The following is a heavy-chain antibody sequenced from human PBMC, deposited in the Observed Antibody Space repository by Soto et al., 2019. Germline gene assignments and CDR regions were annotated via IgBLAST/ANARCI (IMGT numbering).Heavy chain of an antibody. J-gene: IGHJ5*02. CDR2: ISAYNGHT. Sequence: ASVKVSCKASGCTFTSYGITWVRQAPGQGLEWMGWISAYNGHTNYAQKLHGRVTMTTDTSKNQFALRLPSVTAADTAVYFCARDPYPWHNWLDPWGQGALDTGSS. V-gene: IGHV1-18*01. CDR1: GCTFTSYG. CDR3: ARDPYPWHNWLDP.